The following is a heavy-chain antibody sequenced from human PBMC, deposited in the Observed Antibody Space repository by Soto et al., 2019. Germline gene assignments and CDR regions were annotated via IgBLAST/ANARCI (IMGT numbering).Heavy chain of an antibody. D-gene: IGHD3-22*01. CDR2: IKPDGSDE. Sequence: EVQLVESGGALVQPGGSLRLSCAASGFTFSNYWMSWCRQAPGKGMEWVANIKPDGSDEYYVDSVKGRFTISRDNAKKSLYLEMNRLRVEDTAVYYCADPDSSDTWGQGTLVTVSS. CDR3: ADPDSSDT. V-gene: IGHV3-7*02. J-gene: IGHJ5*02. CDR1: GFTFSNYW.